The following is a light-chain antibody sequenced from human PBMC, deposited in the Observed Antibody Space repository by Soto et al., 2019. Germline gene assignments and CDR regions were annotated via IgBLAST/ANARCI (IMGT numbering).Light chain of an antibody. CDR1: QDISPW. CDR3: QQSYSNPWT. V-gene: IGKV1-5*03. J-gene: IGKJ1*01. Sequence: DIHMTQSPASLSASVGDRVTISCRASQDISPWLAWYQQTTGRAPKVLIYKASTLQSGVPSRFRGSGSGTDFTLTISSLQTEDFSAYYCQQSYSNPWTFGQGTKVDIK. CDR2: KAS.